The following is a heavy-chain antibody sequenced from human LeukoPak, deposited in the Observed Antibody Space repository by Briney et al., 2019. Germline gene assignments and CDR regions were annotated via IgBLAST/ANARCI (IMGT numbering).Heavy chain of an antibody. CDR2: FDPEDGET. Sequence: ASVKASCKVSGYTLTELSMHWVRQAPGKGLEWMGGFDPEDGETVYAQKFQGRVTMTEDTSTDTAYMELSSLRSEDTAVYYCASSHSSSGDYWGQGTLVTVSS. J-gene: IGHJ4*02. V-gene: IGHV1-24*01. CDR1: GYTLTELS. CDR3: ASSHSSSGDY. D-gene: IGHD6-6*01.